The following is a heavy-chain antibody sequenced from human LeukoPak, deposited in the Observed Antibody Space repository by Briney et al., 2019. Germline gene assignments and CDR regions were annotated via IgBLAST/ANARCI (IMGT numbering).Heavy chain of an antibody. V-gene: IGHV4-38-2*01. CDR3: ARGPETLMGAFDI. CDR2: IYHSGST. CDR1: GYSISSGYY. J-gene: IGHJ3*02. D-gene: IGHD1-14*01. Sequence: PSETLSLTCAVSGYSISSGYYWGWIRPPPGKGREWIGIIYHSGSTYYNPSLKRRVTISVDTSKNQFSLKLSSVTAADTAVYYCARGPETLMGAFDIWGQGTMVTVSS.